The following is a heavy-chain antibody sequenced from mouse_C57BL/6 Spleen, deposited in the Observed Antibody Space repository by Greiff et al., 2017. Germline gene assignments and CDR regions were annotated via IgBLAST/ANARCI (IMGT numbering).Heavy chain of an antibody. CDR1: CYAFSSSW. Sequence: VQLQQSGPELVTPGASVTISCKASCYAFSSSWMHWVKQRPGNGLEWIGRIYPGDGDTNYNGKFKGKATLTADKSSSTAYMQLSSLTSEDSAVYFCANIYYYGSSLMDDWGQGTSGTVSS. CDR2: IYPGDGDT. CDR3: ANIYYYGSSLMDD. J-gene: IGHJ4*01. V-gene: IGHV1-82*01. D-gene: IGHD1-1*01.